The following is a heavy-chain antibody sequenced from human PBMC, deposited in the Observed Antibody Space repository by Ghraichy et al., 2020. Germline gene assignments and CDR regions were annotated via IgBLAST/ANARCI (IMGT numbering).Heavy chain of an antibody. J-gene: IGHJ4*02. Sequence: ASVKVSCKASGYTFTSYYMHWVRQAPGQGLEWMGIINPSGGSTSYAQKFQGRVTMTRDTSTSTVYMELSSLRSEDTAVYYCARDTPLYDFWSGYYGSFDYWGQGTLVTVSS. CDR3: ARDTPLYDFWSGYYGSFDY. CDR2: INPSGGST. CDR1: GYTFTSYY. D-gene: IGHD3-3*01. V-gene: IGHV1-46*01.